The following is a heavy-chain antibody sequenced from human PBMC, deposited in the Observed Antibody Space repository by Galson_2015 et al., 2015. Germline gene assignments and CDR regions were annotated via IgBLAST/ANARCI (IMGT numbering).Heavy chain of an antibody. Sequence: QSGAEVKKPGESLQISCKGSGYSFPSYRIGWVRQMPGKGLEWMGIIHPGDSESRYSPSFQGQVTISADESISTAYLQWSSLKASDTAMYYCARLSYSSGWYSGFDYWGQGTLVTVSS. J-gene: IGHJ4*02. V-gene: IGHV5-51*01. D-gene: IGHD6-19*01. CDR2: IHPGDSES. CDR1: GYSFPSYR. CDR3: ARLSYSSGWYSGFDY.